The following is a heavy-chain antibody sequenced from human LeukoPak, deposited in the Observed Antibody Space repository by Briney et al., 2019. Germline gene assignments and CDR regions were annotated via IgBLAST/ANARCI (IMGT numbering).Heavy chain of an antibody. Sequence: GGSLRLSCAASGFTFSSYVMSWVRQAPGKGLEWVSFISASGGSTYYAGSVKGRFTISRDNSKNTLFLQMSSLRAEDTAVYYCAKDLGDSGGYNPFDFWGQGTLDTVSS. CDR2: ISASGGST. J-gene: IGHJ4*02. V-gene: IGHV3-23*01. CDR1: GFTFSSYV. D-gene: IGHD3-22*01. CDR3: AKDLGDSGGYNPFDF.